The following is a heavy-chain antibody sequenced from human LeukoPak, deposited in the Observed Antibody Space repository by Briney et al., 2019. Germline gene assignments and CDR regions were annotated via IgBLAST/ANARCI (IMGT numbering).Heavy chain of an antibody. J-gene: IGHJ4*02. CDR1: GFTFSSYG. Sequence: PGRSLGLSCAASGFTFSSYGMHWVRQAPGKGLEWVAFIRCDGSNKYYADSVKGRFTISRDNSKNTLYLQMNSLRAEDTAVYYCVQNGGRYFDYWGPGTLVTVSS. D-gene: IGHD2-15*01. CDR2: IRCDGSNK. CDR3: VQNGGRYFDY. V-gene: IGHV3-30*02.